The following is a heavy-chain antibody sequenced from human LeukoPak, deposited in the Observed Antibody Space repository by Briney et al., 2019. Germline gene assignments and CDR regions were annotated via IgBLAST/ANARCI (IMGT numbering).Heavy chain of an antibody. J-gene: IGHJ6*02. CDR2: ISAYNGNT. D-gene: IGHD6-19*01. CDR1: GYTFTSYG. Sequence: GASVKVSCKASGYTFTSYGISWVRQAPGQGLEWMGWISAYNGNTNYAQKLQGRVTMTTDTSTSTAYMELRSLRSDATAVYYCARDQGAVAGRGYYYYYGMDVWGQGTTVTVSS. V-gene: IGHV1-18*01. CDR3: ARDQGAVAGRGYYYYYGMDV.